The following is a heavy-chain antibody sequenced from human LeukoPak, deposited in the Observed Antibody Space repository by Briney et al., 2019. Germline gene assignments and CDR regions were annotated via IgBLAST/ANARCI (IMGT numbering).Heavy chain of an antibody. J-gene: IGHJ4*02. D-gene: IGHD1-26*01. Sequence: SGPTQVNLTQTLTLTCTFSGFSLSTSGVGVGWIRQPPGKALEWLALIYWDDDKRYSPSLKSRFTITKDTSNNKVVLTMTNMDPVDTATYYCAHIPPGILGFDYWGQGTLVTVSS. CDR3: AHIPPGILGFDY. CDR1: GFSLSTSGVG. CDR2: IYWDDDK. V-gene: IGHV2-5*02.